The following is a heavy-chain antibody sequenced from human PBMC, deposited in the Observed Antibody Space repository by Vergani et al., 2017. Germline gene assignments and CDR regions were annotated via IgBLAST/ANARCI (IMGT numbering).Heavy chain of an antibody. V-gene: IGHV3-33*01. CDR2: IWYDGSNK. CDR3: ARQGYSSHFDY. CDR1: GFTFSSYG. D-gene: IGHD6-19*01. J-gene: IGHJ4*02. Sequence: VQLVESGGGVVQPGRSLRLSCAASGFTFSSYGMHWVRQAPGKGLEWVAVIWYDGSNKYYADSVKGRFTISRDNSKNTLYLQMNSLRAEDTAVYYCARQGYSSHFDYWGQGTLVTVSS.